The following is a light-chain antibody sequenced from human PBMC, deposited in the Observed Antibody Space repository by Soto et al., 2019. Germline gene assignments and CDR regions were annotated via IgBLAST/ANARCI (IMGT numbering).Light chain of an antibody. CDR2: DDN. CDR1: NIGSKN. Sequence: SYELTQPSSVSVAPGQTATIDSGGINIGSKNVHWYQQRPGLAPVLVVYDDNDRPSGIPDRFSASNSGNTSTLTISMVEAVDEADYYCQVWDSTNDHVLFGGGTKVTVL. V-gene: IGLV3-21*02. J-gene: IGLJ2*01. CDR3: QVWDSTNDHVL.